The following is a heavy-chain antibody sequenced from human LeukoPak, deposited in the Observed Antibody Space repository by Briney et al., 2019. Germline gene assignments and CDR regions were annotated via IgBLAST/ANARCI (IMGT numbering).Heavy chain of an antibody. V-gene: IGHV3-30-3*01. CDR1: GFTFGSYA. D-gene: IGHD3-9*01. J-gene: IGHJ6*02. CDR3: ARDYDILTGSMDV. CDR2: ISYDGSNK. Sequence: GGSLRLSCAASGFTFGSYAMHWVRQAPGKGLEWVAVISYDGSNKYYADSVKGRFTISRDNSKNTLYLQMNSLRAEDTAVYYCARDYDILTGSMDVWGQGTTVTVSS.